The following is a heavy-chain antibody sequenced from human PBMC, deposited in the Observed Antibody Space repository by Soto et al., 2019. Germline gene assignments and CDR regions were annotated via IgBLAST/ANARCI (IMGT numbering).Heavy chain of an antibody. V-gene: IGHV1-8*01. Sequence: GASVKVSCKASGYTFTSYDINWVRQATGQGLEWMGWMNPNSGNTGYAQKFQGRVTMTRNTSIRTAYMEVSSLRSEDTAVYYCARGPRESSDAFDIWGQGTMVPVSS. J-gene: IGHJ3*02. CDR1: GYTFTSYD. D-gene: IGHD1-26*01. CDR3: ARGPRESSDAFDI. CDR2: MNPNSGNT.